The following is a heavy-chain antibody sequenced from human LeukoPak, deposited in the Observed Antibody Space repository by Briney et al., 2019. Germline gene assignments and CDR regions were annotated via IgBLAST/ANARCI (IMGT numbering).Heavy chain of an antibody. CDR3: ARDQNYYGSGSYYHFDNWFDP. D-gene: IGHD3-10*01. V-gene: IGHV3-64*01. CDR1: GFTFSSYA. CDR2: ISSNGGST. Sequence: GGSLRLSCAAPGFTFSSYAMHWVRQAPGKGLEYVSAISSNGGSTYYANSVKGRFTISRDNSKNTLYLQMGSLRAEDTAVYYCARDQNYYGSGSYYHFDNWFDPWGQGTLVTVSS. J-gene: IGHJ5*02.